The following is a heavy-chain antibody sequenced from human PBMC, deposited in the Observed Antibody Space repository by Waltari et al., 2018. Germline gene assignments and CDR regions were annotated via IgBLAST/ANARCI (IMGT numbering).Heavy chain of an antibody. CDR2: VHLIGKI. J-gene: IGHJ4*02. V-gene: IGHV4-4*02. CDR1: GDPLSSNHW. CDR3: ARDRGRGLYLDS. Sequence: QVHLQESGPGLVKPSGPLSPTCAVPGDPLSSNHWWGWVRQPPGKGLEWVGKVHLIGKINYNPSLESLVTMSMDTSNNQFSLRVTSATASDTAVYYCARDRGRGLYLDSWGQGTLGTVSP. D-gene: IGHD2-15*01.